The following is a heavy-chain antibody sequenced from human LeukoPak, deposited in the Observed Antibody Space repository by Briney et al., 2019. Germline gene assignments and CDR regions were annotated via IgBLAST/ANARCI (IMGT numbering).Heavy chain of an antibody. J-gene: IGHJ6*02. Sequence: GGSLRLSCAASGFTFDDYAMHWVRQAPGKGLEWVSGISWNSGSIGYADSVKGRFTISRDNAKNSLYLQMNSLRAEDTALYYCAKDTIRHYYYGMDVWGQGTTDTVSS. V-gene: IGHV3-9*01. CDR3: AKDTIRHYYYGMDV. D-gene: IGHD2-2*02. CDR2: ISWNSGSI. CDR1: GFTFDDYA.